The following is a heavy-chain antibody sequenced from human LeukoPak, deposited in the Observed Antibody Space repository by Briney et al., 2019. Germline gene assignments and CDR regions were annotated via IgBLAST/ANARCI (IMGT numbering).Heavy chain of an antibody. Sequence: PGGSLRLSCAASGFTFSSYWMSWVRQAPGKGLEWVANIKQDGSEKYYVDSVKGRFTISRDNAKNSLYLQMNSLRAEDTAVYYCARQYCTNGVCYWDYWGQGTLVTVSS. CDR2: IKQDGSEK. CDR3: ARQYCTNGVCYWDY. CDR1: GFTFSSYW. V-gene: IGHV3-7*01. J-gene: IGHJ4*02. D-gene: IGHD2-8*01.